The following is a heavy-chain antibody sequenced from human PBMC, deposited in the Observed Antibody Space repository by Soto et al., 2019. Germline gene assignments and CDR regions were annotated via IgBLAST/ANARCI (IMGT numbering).Heavy chain of an antibody. CDR1: GFTFSSYS. J-gene: IGHJ4*02. V-gene: IGHV3-21*01. Sequence: GGSLRLSCAASGFTFSSYSMNWVRQAPGKGLEWVSSISSSNSYIYYADSVKGRFTISRDNAKNSLYLQMNSLRAEDTAVYYCARVSSGYDAYFDYWGQGTLVTVSS. CDR3: ARVSSGYDAYFDY. CDR2: ISSSNSYI. D-gene: IGHD5-12*01.